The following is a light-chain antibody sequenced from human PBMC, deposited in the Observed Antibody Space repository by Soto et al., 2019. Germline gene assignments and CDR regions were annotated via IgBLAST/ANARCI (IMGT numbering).Light chain of an antibody. J-gene: IGLJ1*01. CDR2: GNS. CDR3: QSRRV. V-gene: IGLV1-40*01. Sequence: QSALTQPPSVSGAPGQRVTISCTGSSSNIGAGYDVHWYQQLPGTAPKLLIYGNSNRPSGVPDRFSGSKSGTSASLAITGLQAEDEADYYCQSRRVFGTGTKVTVL. CDR1: SSNIGAGYD.